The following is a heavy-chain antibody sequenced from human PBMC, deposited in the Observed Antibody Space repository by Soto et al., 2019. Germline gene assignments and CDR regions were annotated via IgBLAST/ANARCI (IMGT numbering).Heavy chain of an antibody. D-gene: IGHD5-12*01. CDR1: GFTFGDYG. CDR3: SRSGGYDNYIDC. Sequence: HPGGSLRLSCTVSGFTFGDYGFNWFRQAPGKGLEWVGFIRSKANDATPQYAASVIGRFTISRDDSKSIVYLQMNSLEIEDTAVYYCSRSGGYDNYIDCWGQGTLVTVSS. J-gene: IGHJ4*02. V-gene: IGHV3-49*03. CDR2: IRSKANDATP.